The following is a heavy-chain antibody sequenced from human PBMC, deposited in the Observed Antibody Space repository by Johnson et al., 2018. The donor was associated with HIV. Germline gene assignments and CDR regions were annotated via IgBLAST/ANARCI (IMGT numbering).Heavy chain of an antibody. D-gene: IGHD3-10*01. J-gene: IGHJ3*02. CDR3: ARRRSYDDAFDI. CDR1: GFTFSRHY. V-gene: IGHV3-13*05. Sequence: VPPVETGGGLVQPGGSLRLSCAASGFTFSRHYMHWLRQATGDGLVCVSALSTAADPYYPGSDTGRFTISRENAKNFLCLQMNSLRAGDTAIYYCARRRSYDDAFDIWDQGTMVTVSS. CDR2: LSTAADP.